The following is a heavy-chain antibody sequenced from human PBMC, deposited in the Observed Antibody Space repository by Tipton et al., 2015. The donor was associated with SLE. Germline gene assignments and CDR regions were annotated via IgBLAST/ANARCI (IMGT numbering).Heavy chain of an antibody. CDR2: VDPSGST. J-gene: IGHJ4*02. D-gene: IGHD1-26*01. CDR1: GGSFSGYS. CDR3: ARGGGPWGYYFDN. V-gene: IGHV4-34*01. Sequence: TLSLTCAVYGGSFSGYSWSWIRQPPGKGLEWIGEVDPSGSTNYNPSLRSRVTISIDTSKNQFSLRLKSVTAADTAVYYCARGGGPWGYYFDNWGQGNLVTVSS.